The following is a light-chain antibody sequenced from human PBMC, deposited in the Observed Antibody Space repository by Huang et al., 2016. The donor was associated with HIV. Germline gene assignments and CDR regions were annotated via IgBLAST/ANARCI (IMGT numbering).Light chain of an antibody. V-gene: IGKV1-9*01. CDR1: QGISSY. J-gene: IGKJ1*01. CDR2: AAS. CDR3: QQLKSYPPT. Sequence: IQLTQSPSSLAASVGDRVIITCRASQGISSYLAWYQQKPGKAPKRLIYAASTLQSGVPSRFSGSGAGTDFTLTISSLQPEDFATYHCQQLKSYPPTFGQGTKVEIK.